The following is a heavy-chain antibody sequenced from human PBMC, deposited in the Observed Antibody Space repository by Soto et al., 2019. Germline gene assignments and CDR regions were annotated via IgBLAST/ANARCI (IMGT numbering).Heavy chain of an antibody. D-gene: IGHD1-1*01. Sequence: SETLSLTCTVSGGSISSGGYYWSWILHHPGKGLEWIGYIYYSGSTYYNPSLKSRVTISVDTSKNQFSLKLSSVTAADTAVYYCAGEVEDWNHLRVDPWGQGTLVTVSS. V-gene: IGHV4-31*03. CDR3: AGEVEDWNHLRVDP. J-gene: IGHJ5*02. CDR2: IYYSGST. CDR1: GGSISSGGYY.